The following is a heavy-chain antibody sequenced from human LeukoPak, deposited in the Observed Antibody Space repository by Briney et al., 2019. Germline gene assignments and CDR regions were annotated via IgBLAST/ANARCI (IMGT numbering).Heavy chain of an antibody. CDR3: ASTYYYGSGSYSEYNWFDP. V-gene: IGHV1-18*01. J-gene: IGHJ5*02. CDR2: ISAYNGNT. Sequence: ASVKVSCKASGYTFTSYGISWVRQAPGQGLEWMGWISAYNGNTNYAQKLQGRVTMTTDTSTSTAYMELRSLRSDDTAVYYCASTYYYGSGSYSEYNWFDPWGQGTLVTVSS. D-gene: IGHD3-10*01. CDR1: GYTFTSYG.